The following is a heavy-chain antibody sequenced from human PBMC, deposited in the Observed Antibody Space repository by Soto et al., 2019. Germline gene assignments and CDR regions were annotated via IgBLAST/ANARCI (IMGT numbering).Heavy chain of an antibody. V-gene: IGHV1-18*01. CDR1: GYTFTSYG. CDR3: ARSRRWFGDNYGMDV. D-gene: IGHD3-10*01. J-gene: IGHJ6*02. CDR2: IIAYNGNT. Sequence: ASVKVSCKASGYTFTSYGISWVRQAPGQGLEWMGGIIAYNGNTNYAQKLQGRVTMTTDTSTSTAYMELRSLRSDDTAVYYCARSRRWFGDNYGMDVWGQGTTVTVSS.